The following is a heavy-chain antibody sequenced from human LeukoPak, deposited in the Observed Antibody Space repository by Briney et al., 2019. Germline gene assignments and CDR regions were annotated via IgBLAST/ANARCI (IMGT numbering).Heavy chain of an antibody. V-gene: IGHV4-30-4*08. J-gene: IGHJ4*02. Sequence: SWVRQPPGKGLEWIGYIYYSGSTYYNPSLKSRVTTSVDTSKNQFSLKLSSVTAADTAVYYCARAPYSGYDWGGFDYWGQGTLVTVSS. D-gene: IGHD5-12*01. CDR3: ARAPYSGYDWGGFDY. CDR2: IYYSGST.